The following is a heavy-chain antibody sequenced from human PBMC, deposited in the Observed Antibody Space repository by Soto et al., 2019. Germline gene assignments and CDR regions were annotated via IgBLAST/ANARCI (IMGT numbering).Heavy chain of an antibody. Sequence: SATLSLTCTVSGGSISSYYWSWIRQPPGKGREWIGYIYYSGSTNYNPSLKSRVTISVDTSKNQFSLKLSSVTAADTAVYYCARDVLSVGWLRPPGWFDPWGQGTLVTVSS. V-gene: IGHV4-59*01. CDR1: GGSISSYY. J-gene: IGHJ5*02. CDR3: ARDVLSVGWLRPPGWFDP. CDR2: IYYSGST. D-gene: IGHD5-12*01.